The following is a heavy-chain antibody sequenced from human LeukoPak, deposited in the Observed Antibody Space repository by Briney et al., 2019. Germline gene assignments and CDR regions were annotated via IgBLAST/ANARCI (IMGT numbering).Heavy chain of an antibody. J-gene: IGHJ4*02. CDR2: INPNSGGT. D-gene: IGHD3-3*01. V-gene: IGHV1-2*02. CDR1: GYTFTGYY. Sequence: ASVKVSCKASGYTFTGYYMHWVRQAPGQGLEWMGWINPNSGGTNYAQKFQGRVTMTRDTSISTAYMELRSLRSDDTAVYYCGRFWSGYLPDYWGQGTLVTVSS. CDR3: GRFWSGYLPDY.